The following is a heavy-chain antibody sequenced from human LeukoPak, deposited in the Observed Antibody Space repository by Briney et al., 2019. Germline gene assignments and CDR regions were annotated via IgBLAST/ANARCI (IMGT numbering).Heavy chain of an antibody. CDR3: AKVPRIAVAGTGYFDY. J-gene: IGHJ4*02. D-gene: IGHD6-19*01. Sequence: PGGTLRLSCAASGFTFSSYGMSWVRQAPGKGLEWVSAISGTGGSTYYADSVKGRFTISRDNSKNTLYLQMNSLRAEDTAVYYCAKVPRIAVAGTGYFDYWGQGTLVTVSS. CDR2: ISGTGGST. CDR1: GFTFSSYG. V-gene: IGHV3-23*01.